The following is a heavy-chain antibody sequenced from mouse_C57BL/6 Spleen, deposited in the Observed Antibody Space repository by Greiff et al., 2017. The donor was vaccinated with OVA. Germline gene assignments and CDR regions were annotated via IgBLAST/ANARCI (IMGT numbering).Heavy chain of an antibody. J-gene: IGHJ2*01. CDR1: GYTFTDYE. D-gene: IGHD1-1*01. CDR2: IDPETGGT. V-gene: IGHV1-15*01. Sequence: QVQLQQSGAELVRPGASVTLSCKASGYTFTDYEMHWVKQTPVHGLEWIGAIDPETGGTAYNQKFKGKAILTADKSSSTAYMELRSLTSEDSAVYYCTRPDYGSSYDFDYWGQGTTLTVSS. CDR3: TRPDYGSSYDFDY.